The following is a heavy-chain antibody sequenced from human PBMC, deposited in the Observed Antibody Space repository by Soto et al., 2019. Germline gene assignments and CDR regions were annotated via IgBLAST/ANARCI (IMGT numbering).Heavy chain of an antibody. CDR1: GYTLTELS. V-gene: IGHV1-24*01. Sequence: ASVKVSCKVSGYTLTELSMHWVRQAPGKGLEWMGGFDPEDGETIYAQKFQGRVTMTEDTSTDTAYMELSSVTAADTAVYYCNVVSTSSNWFDPWGQGTLVTVSS. CDR3: NVVSTSSNWFDP. J-gene: IGHJ5*02. D-gene: IGHD2-2*01. CDR2: FDPEDGET.